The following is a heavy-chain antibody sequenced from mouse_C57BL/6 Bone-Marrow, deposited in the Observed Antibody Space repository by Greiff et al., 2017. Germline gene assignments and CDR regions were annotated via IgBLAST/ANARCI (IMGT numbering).Heavy chain of an antibody. CDR1: GYTFTSYW. D-gene: IGHD1-2*01. CDR2: IHPNSGST. J-gene: IGHJ2*01. Sequence: QVQLQQPGAELVKPGASVKLSCKASGYTFTSYWMHWVKQRPGQGLEWIGMIHPNSGSTNYNEKFKSKATLTVDKSSSTAYMQLSSLTSEDSAVFDCSRKGYYGPGVYFDDWGQGTTLTVSS. CDR3: SRKGYYGPGVYFDD. V-gene: IGHV1-64*01.